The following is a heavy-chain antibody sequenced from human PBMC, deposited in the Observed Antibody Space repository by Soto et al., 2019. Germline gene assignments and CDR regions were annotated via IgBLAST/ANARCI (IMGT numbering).Heavy chain of an antibody. J-gene: IGHJ4*02. CDR3: AKLGAGAHNNGYYDILTGQDPHFDY. CDR1: GFTFSSYA. CDR2: ISGSGGST. Sequence: EVQLLESGGGLVQPGGSLRLSCAASGFTFSSYAMSWVRQAPGKGLEWVSAISGSGGSTYYADSVKGRFTISRDNSKNTLYLQMNSLRAEDTAVYYCAKLGAGAHNNGYYDILTGQDPHFDYWGQGTLVTVSS. V-gene: IGHV3-23*01. D-gene: IGHD3-9*01.